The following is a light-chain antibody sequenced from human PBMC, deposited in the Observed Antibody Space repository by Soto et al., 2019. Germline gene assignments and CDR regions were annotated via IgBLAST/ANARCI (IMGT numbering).Light chain of an antibody. V-gene: IGKV1-27*01. Sequence: DIQMTQSPSSLSASVGDRVTITCRASVGISNFVAWYQQRPGKVPRLLISAASTLQSGVASRFSGSGSETDFTLTISGLQPEDVATYYCQKCNSAPWTFGQGTKVEI. J-gene: IGKJ1*01. CDR2: AAS. CDR3: QKCNSAPWT. CDR1: VGISNF.